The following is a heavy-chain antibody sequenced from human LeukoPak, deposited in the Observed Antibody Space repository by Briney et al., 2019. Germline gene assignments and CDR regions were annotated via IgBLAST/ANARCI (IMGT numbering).Heavy chain of an antibody. CDR3: ARDHCSGGSCYSHYYYMDV. CDR1: GFTFSSYE. Sequence: PGGSLRLSCAASGFTFSSYEMNGVRQAPGKGLEWVSYISSSGSTIYYADSVKGRFTISRDNAKNSLYLQMNSLRAEDTAVYYCARDHCSGGSCYSHYYYMDVWGKGTTVTVSS. CDR2: ISSSGSTI. D-gene: IGHD2-15*01. J-gene: IGHJ6*03. V-gene: IGHV3-48*03.